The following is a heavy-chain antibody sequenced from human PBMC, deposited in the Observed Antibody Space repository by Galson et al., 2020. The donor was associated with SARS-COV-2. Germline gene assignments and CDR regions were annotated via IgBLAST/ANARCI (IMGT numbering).Heavy chain of an antibody. CDR2: IYYIGAT. CDR3: ASGQMANNAFDV. J-gene: IGHJ3*01. CDR1: GGSISTAAYY. D-gene: IGHD2-8*01. V-gene: IGHV4-31*03. Sequence: ASETLSLTCTVSGGSISTAAYYWAWIRPHPGKGLEWIGHIYYIGATYYNPSLKSRPAISADMSKSQVYMRLDSVSPADTAIYYCASGQMANNAFDVWGHGTMVAVS.